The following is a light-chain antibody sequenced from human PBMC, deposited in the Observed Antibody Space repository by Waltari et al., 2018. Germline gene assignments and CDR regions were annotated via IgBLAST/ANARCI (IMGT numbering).Light chain of an antibody. Sequence: DIQMPQSPSTLSASVGDRVTITCRASQSISSWLAWYQQKPGKAPNLLIYKASSLEIGVPPRFSGSGSGTEFTLTISRLQPDDFATYYCQQNNSFPYTFGQGTKLEI. V-gene: IGKV1-5*03. CDR3: QQNNSFPYT. J-gene: IGKJ2*01. CDR1: QSISSW. CDR2: KAS.